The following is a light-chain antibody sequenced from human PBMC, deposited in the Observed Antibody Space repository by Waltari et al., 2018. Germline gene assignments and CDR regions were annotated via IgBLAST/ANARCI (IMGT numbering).Light chain of an antibody. CDR1: QSVSSH. CDR3: QQRSNWPPST. Sequence: EIVLTQSPATLSCSPGARATLSCRASQSVSSHLAWYQQKPGQAPRLLIYDASNRATGIPARFSGSGSGTDFTLTISSLEPEDFAVYYCQQRSNWPPSTFGQGTRLEIK. J-gene: IGKJ5*01. CDR2: DAS. V-gene: IGKV3-11*01.